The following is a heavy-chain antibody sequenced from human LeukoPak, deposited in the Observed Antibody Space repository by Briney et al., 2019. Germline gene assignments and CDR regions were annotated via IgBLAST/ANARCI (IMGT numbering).Heavy chain of an antibody. V-gene: IGHV4-59*08. J-gene: IGHJ5*01. CDR2: IYYSGST. CDR1: GGSISNYY. Sequence: PSETLSLTCTVSGGSISNYYWSCIRQPPGEGLEWIGYIYYSGSTNYNPSLKSRVTISVDTSKNQFSLKLTSVTAADTAVYYCARSITGTRSKFESWGQGTLVTVSS. D-gene: IGHD1/OR15-1a*01. CDR3: ARSITGTRSKFES.